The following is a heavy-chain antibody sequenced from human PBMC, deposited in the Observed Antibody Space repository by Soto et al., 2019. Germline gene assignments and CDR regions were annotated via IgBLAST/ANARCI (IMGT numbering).Heavy chain of an antibody. CDR2: INAGNGNT. J-gene: IGHJ4*02. CDR1: GYTFTSSA. V-gene: IGHV1-3*01. Sequence: QVQLVQSGAEVKKPGASVKVSCKASGYTFTSSAMHWVRQAPGQRLEWMGWINAGNGNTKYSQKFQGRVTITRDTSASTAYMELSSLRSEDTALYYCARSHHSGYHLSDSYWGQGTLVTVSS. D-gene: IGHD5-12*01. CDR3: ARSHHSGYHLSDSY.